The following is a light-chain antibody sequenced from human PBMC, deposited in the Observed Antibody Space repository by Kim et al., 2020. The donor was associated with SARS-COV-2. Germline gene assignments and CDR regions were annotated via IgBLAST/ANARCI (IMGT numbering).Light chain of an antibody. CDR2: AAS. J-gene: IGKJ1*01. CDR3: QKCDSAPWT. CDR1: QDIRNY. V-gene: IGKV1-27*01. Sequence: ASVGDRVTITCRASQDIRNYLAWFQLKPGKAPKLLIYAASALQPGVPSRCSGSGSGTDFTLTVTSLQPEDVATYYCQKCDSAPWTFGQGTKVDIK.